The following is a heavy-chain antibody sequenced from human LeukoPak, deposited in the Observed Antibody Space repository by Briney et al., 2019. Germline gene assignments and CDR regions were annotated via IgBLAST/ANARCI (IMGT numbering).Heavy chain of an antibody. CDR3: AAVGYCSSTSCWAKDY. CDR2: ISSSSSYI. Sequence: PGGSLRLSCAASGFTFSSYSMNWVRQAPGKGLEWVSSISSSSSYIYYADSVKGRFTISRDNAKNSLYLQMNSLRAEDTAVYYCAAVGYCSSTSCWAKDYWGQGTLVTVSS. J-gene: IGHJ4*02. CDR1: GFTFSSYS. D-gene: IGHD2-2*01. V-gene: IGHV3-21*01.